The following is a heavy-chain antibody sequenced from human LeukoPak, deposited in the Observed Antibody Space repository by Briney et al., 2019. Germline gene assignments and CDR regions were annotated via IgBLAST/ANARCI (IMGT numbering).Heavy chain of an antibody. D-gene: IGHD3-10*01. V-gene: IGHV3-21*01. CDR3: ARDGDGSGSYFDENVFEDWFDP. J-gene: IGHJ5*02. CDR2: ISSSSSYI. Sequence: GGSLRLSCAASGFTFSSYSMNWVRQAPGQGLEWVSSISSSSSYIYYADSVKGRFTISRDNAKNSLYLQMNSLRAEDTAAYYCARDGDGSGSYFDENVFEDWFDPWGQGTLVTVSS. CDR1: GFTFSSYS.